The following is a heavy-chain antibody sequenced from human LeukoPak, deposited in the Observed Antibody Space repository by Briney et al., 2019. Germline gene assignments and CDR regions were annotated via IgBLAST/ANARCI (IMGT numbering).Heavy chain of an antibody. J-gene: IGHJ6*02. CDR1: GFSLSTSGVG. V-gene: IGHV2-5*01. D-gene: IGHD3-10*01. CDR3: GQRRESYDFSGVDV. Sequence: KESGPTLVKPTQTLTLTCTFSGFSLSTSGVGVGWIRQPPGKALEWLALIYWNDDKIYSPSLKSRLTITKDASKNQVVLTMTNMDPVDTATYYCGQRRESYDFSGVDVWGHGTTVTVSS. CDR2: IYWNDDK.